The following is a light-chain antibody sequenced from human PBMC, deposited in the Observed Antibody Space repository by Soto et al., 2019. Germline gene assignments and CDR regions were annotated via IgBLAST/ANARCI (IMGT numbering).Light chain of an antibody. Sequence: NFMLTQPHSVSESPGKTVTISCTRSSGSIASKYVQWYQQRPGSAPTTVIYEDNQRPSGVPDRFSGSIDRSANSASLTISGLKTEDEAAYYCQYYDGGSRIFGGGTKLTVL. J-gene: IGLJ2*01. V-gene: IGLV6-57*04. CDR2: EDN. CDR3: QYYDGGSRI. CDR1: SGSIASKY.